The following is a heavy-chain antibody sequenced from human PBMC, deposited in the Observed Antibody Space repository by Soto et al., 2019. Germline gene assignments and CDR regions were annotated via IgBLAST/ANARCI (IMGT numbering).Heavy chain of an antibody. CDR3: AKDALATLLMGPFDY. J-gene: IGHJ4*02. CDR2: ISGSGGST. D-gene: IGHD2-15*01. CDR1: GFTFSSYA. Sequence: GGSLRLSCAASGFTFSSYAMSWVRQAPGKGLEWVSAISGSGGSTYYADSVKGRFTIPRDNSKNTLYLQMNSLRAEDTAVYYCAKDALATLLMGPFDYWGQGTLVTVSS. V-gene: IGHV3-23*01.